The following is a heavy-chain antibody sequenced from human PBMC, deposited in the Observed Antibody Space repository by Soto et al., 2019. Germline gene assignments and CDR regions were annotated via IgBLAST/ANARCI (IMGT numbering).Heavy chain of an antibody. V-gene: IGHV3-15*01. CDR3: TTDSLVLRFLEREFDP. J-gene: IGHJ5*02. CDR1: GFTFSNAW. D-gene: IGHD3-3*01. CDR2: IKSKTDGGTT. Sequence: EVQLVESGGGLVKPGGSLRLSCAASGFTFSNAWMSWVRQAPGKGLEWVGRIKSKTDGGTTDYAAPVKGRFTISRDDSKNTLYLQLNSLKTEDTAVYYCTTDSLVLRFLEREFDPWGQGTLVTVSS.